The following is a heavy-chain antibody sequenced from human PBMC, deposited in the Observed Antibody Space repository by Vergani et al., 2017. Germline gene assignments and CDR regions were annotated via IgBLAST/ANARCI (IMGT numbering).Heavy chain of an antibody. J-gene: IGHJ4*02. D-gene: IGHD6-13*01. Sequence: QVQLVQSGAEVKTPGASVKVSCKASGYTFTSYYMHWVRQAPGQGLEWMGIINPSGGSTSYAQKFQGRVTMTTDTSTSKAYMELRSLRSDDTAVYDCARAGIAAADFDYWGQGTLVTVSS. CDR1: GYTFTSYY. CDR2: INPSGGST. V-gene: IGHV1-46*01. CDR3: ARAGIAAADFDY.